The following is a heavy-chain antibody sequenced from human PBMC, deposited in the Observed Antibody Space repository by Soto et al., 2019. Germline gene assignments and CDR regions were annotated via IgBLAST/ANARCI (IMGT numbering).Heavy chain of an antibody. CDR3: AHSALHMITFGGVGVTGYDY. Sequence: QITLKASGPTLVKPTQNLTLTCTVSGFSLSTSGVGVGWIRQPPGKALEGLALIYWDDDKRYSPSLKSRLTITKDTSKNQVVLTMTTMDPVDTATYYCAHSALHMITFGGVGVTGYDYWGQGTLVTVSS. CDR2: IYWDDDK. V-gene: IGHV2-5*02. CDR1: GFSLSTSGVG. J-gene: IGHJ4*02. D-gene: IGHD3-16*01.